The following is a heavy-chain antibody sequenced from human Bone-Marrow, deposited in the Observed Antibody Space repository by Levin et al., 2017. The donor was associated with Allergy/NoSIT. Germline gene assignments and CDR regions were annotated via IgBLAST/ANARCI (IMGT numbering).Heavy chain of an antibody. J-gene: IGHJ4*02. CDR2: IKANADGGTA. CDR1: GLTFKNAK. CDR3: STDRD. V-gene: IGHV3-15*01. Sequence: ETLSLTCAASGLTFKNAKMNWVRRAPGKGLEWVGRIKANADGGTADYATPVKGRFVISRDDSKNTVYLQMHGLQPEDSAVYYCSTDRDWGQGTRVWVSS.